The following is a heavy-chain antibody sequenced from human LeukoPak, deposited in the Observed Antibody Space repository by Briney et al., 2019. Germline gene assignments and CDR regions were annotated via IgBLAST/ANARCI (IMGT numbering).Heavy chain of an antibody. CDR1: GGSFSGYY. Sequence: SETLSLTCAVYGGSFSGYYWSWIRQPPGKGLEWIGEINHSGSTNYNPSLKSRVTISVDTSKNQFSLKLSSVTVADTAVYYCARRYYYDSSGYYFGLRPFDYWGQGTLVTVSS. V-gene: IGHV4-34*01. CDR3: ARRYYYDSSGYYFGLRPFDY. J-gene: IGHJ4*02. CDR2: INHSGST. D-gene: IGHD3-22*01.